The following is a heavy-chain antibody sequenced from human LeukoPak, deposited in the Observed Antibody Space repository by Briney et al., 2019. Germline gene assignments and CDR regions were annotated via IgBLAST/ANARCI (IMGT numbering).Heavy chain of an antibody. CDR3: ARGMAAAYDYNWFDP. V-gene: IGHV4-4*07. CDR1: GGSINTYY. CDR2: ISASGST. D-gene: IGHD5-12*01. Sequence: SETLSLTCTVSGGSINTYYRSWIRQPAGKGLEWIGRISASGSTRYNPSLKSRVTMSVDTSKNQFSLKLNSVAATDTAVYFCARGMAAAYDYNWFDPWGQGTLVTVSS. J-gene: IGHJ5*02.